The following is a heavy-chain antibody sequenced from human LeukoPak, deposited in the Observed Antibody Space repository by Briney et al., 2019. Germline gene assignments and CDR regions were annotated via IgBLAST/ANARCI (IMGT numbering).Heavy chain of an antibody. CDR1: GFTFSSHA. Sequence: PGGSLRLSCAASGFTFSSHAMSWVRQAPGKGLEWVSAISGSGGSTYYADSVKGRFTISRDNSKNTLYLQMNSLRAEDTAVYYCAANGGYSYGFHFDYWGQGTLVTVSS. V-gene: IGHV3-23*01. CDR3: AANGGYSYGFHFDY. J-gene: IGHJ4*02. D-gene: IGHD5-18*01. CDR2: ISGSGGST.